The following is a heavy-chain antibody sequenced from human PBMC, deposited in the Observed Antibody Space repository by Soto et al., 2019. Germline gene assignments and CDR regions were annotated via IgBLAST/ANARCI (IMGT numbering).Heavy chain of an antibody. CDR2: ISSSGSTI. CDR3: ARFHAAMSFLVFDY. J-gene: IGHJ4*02. Sequence: GGSLRLSCAASGFTFSDYYMSWIRQAPGKGLEWVSYISSSGSTIYYADSVKGRFTISRDNAKNSLYLQMNSLRAEDTAVYYCARFHAAMSFLVFDYWGQGTLVTVSS. D-gene: IGHD2-2*01. CDR1: GFTFSDYY. V-gene: IGHV3-11*01.